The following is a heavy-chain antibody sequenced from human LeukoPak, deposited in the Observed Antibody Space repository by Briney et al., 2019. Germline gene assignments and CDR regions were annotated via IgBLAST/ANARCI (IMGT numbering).Heavy chain of an antibody. V-gene: IGHV1-18*01. CDR2: ISAYNGNT. J-gene: IGHJ4*02. CDR1: GYTFISYG. CDR3: ARGLYYYGSGSYFMY. D-gene: IGHD3-10*01. Sequence: GASVKVSCKASGYTFISYGISWVRQAPGQGLEWMGWISAYNGNTNYAQKFQGRVTMTTDTSTSTAYMELRSLRSDDTAVYYCARGLYYYGSGSYFMYWGQGTLVTVSS.